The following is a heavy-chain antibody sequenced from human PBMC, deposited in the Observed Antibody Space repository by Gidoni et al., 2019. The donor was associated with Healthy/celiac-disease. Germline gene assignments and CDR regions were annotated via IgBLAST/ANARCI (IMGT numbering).Heavy chain of an antibody. CDR3: ARDRAYHYDSSGSLDY. Sequence: EVQLVESGGGLVQPGGSLRLSCAASGFTFSSYSMNWVRQAPGKGLEWVSYISSSSSTIYYADSVKGRFTISRDNAKNSLYLQMNSLRDEDTAVYYCARDRAYHYDSSGSLDYWGQGTLVTVSS. CDR2: ISSSSSTI. D-gene: IGHD3-22*01. V-gene: IGHV3-48*02. J-gene: IGHJ4*02. CDR1: GFTFSSYS.